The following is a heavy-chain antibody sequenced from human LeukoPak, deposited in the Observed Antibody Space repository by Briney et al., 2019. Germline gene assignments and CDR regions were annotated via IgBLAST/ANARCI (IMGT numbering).Heavy chain of an antibody. V-gene: IGHV4-34*01. D-gene: IGHD1-20*01. Sequence: PSETLSLTCAVYGGSFSGYYWSWIRQPPGKGLEWIGEINHSGSTNYNPSLKSRVTISVDTSKNQFSLKLSSVTAADTAVYYCARTRGNWNYLHYWGQGTLVTVSS. J-gene: IGHJ4*02. CDR3: ARTRGNWNYLHY. CDR2: INHSGST. CDR1: GGSFSGYY.